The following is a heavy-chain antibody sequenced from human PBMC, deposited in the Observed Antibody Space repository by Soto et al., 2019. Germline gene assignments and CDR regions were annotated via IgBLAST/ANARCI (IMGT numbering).Heavy chain of an antibody. CDR2: IYYSGST. V-gene: IGHV4-39*01. J-gene: IGHJ4*02. D-gene: IGHD5-18*01. CDR1: GGSISSSSYY. CDR3: ARQWKSVDTAMVYFDY. Sequence: SETLSLTCTVSGGSISSSSYYWGWIRQPPGKGLEWIGSIYYSGSTYYNPSLKSRVTISVDTSKNQFSLKLSSVTAADTAVYYCARQWKSVDTAMVYFDYWGQGTLVTVSS.